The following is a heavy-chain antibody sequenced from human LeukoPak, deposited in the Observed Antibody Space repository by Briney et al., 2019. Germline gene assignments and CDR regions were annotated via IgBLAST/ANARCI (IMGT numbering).Heavy chain of an antibody. D-gene: IGHD4-17*01. Sequence: GTLSLTCGVSDDDIRMYNWWSWVRQSAGKGLEWIGEMSHGGYSNYNPSLKSRASISIDTSGSAVSLTLTSVTAADTAVYFCATRNADSFYFDYWGRGTLVTVSS. J-gene: IGHJ4*02. CDR1: DDDIRMYNW. CDR2: MSHGGYS. V-gene: IGHV4-4*01. CDR3: ATRNADSFYFDY.